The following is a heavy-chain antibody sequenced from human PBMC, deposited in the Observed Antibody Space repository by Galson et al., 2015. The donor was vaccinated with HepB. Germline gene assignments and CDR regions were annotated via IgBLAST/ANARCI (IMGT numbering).Heavy chain of an antibody. V-gene: IGHV3-21*01. J-gene: IGHJ6*02. Sequence: SLRLSCAASGFTFSSYSVNWVRQAPGKGLEWVSSISSSSSYIYYADSVKGRFTISRDNAKNSLYLQMNSLRAEDTAVYYCARDHRSWFVRTEGYYYYYGMDVWGQGTTVTVSS. CDR3: ARDHRSWFVRTEGYYYYYGMDV. CDR2: ISSSSSYI. D-gene: IGHD3-10*01. CDR1: GFTFSSYS.